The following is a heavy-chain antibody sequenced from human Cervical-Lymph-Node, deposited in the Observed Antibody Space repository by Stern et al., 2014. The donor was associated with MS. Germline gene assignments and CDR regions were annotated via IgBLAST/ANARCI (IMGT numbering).Heavy chain of an antibody. J-gene: IGHJ6*02. V-gene: IGHV5-51*01. CDR1: GYSFATYW. CDR3: ARHRERSAWRDYFYGMDV. Sequence: EVQLVESGAEVKKPGESLKISCKGSGYSFATYWIGWVRQMPGKGLEWMGIIHPADSNTRYSPAVPGRVTISADTSTNTAYLQWSSLRASDTAMYYCARHRERSAWRDYFYGMDVWGQGTTVTVSS. CDR2: IHPADSNT. D-gene: IGHD1-26*01.